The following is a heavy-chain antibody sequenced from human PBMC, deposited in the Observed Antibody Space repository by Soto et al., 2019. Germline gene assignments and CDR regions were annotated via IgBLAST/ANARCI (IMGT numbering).Heavy chain of an antibody. V-gene: IGHV1-2*02. Sequence: QVQLLQSGAEVKKPGASVKVSCKASGDTFNANYIHWMRQAPGQGFEWMGWINRKSGGTKCPQKFQGRVTMTRDTSLSTVARTLTSLTSADTAVYYCARDLAKGGGSAGFDYWGQGTLVTVSS. D-gene: IGHD1-26*01. CDR3: ARDLAKGGGSAGFDY. CDR2: INRKSGGT. J-gene: IGHJ4*02. CDR1: GDTFNANY.